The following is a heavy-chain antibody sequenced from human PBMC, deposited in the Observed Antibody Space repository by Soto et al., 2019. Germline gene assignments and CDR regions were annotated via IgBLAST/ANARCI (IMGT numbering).Heavy chain of an antibody. CDR2: IYYGGST. Sequence: KPSETLSLTCTVSGGSVSSGSYYWSWIRQPPGKGLEWIGYIYYGGSTNYNPSLKSRVTISVDTSKNQFSLKLSSVTAADTAVYYCAREERMTTVKFDYWGQGTLVTVSS. CDR3: AREERMTTVKFDY. D-gene: IGHD4-4*01. CDR1: GGSVSSGSYY. J-gene: IGHJ4*02. V-gene: IGHV4-61*01.